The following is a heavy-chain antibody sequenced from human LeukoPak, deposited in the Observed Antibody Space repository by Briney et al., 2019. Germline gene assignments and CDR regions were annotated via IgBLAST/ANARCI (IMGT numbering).Heavy chain of an antibody. J-gene: IGHJ4*02. CDR3: AKTSGGNY. CDR1: VFTFSSYD. CDR2: ISSGGGST. Sequence: GGSLRLSCAASVFTFSSYDMTWVRQAPGKGLEWVSGISSGGGSTYYADSVKGRFTISRDNSKDTLYLQMNSLRAEDTAVYYCAKTSGGNYWGQGTLVTVSS. D-gene: IGHD2-15*01. V-gene: IGHV3-23*01.